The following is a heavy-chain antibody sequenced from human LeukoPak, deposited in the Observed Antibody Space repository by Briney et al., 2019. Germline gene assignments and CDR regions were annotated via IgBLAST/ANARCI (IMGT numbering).Heavy chain of an antibody. J-gene: IGHJ4*02. CDR1: GFTFSSYS. Sequence: GGSLRLSCAASGFTFSSYSMNWVRQAPGKGLEWVSSISSSSSYIYYADSVKGRFTISGDNARNSLYLQMNSLRAEDTAVYYCARSGVDRSSSFDYWGQGTLVTVSS. CDR3: ARSGVDRSSSFDY. D-gene: IGHD6-13*01. V-gene: IGHV3-21*01. CDR2: ISSSSSYI.